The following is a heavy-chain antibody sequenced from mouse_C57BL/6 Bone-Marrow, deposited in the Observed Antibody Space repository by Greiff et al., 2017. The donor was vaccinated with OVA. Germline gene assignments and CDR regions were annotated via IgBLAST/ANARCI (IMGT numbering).Heavy chain of an antibody. V-gene: IGHV3-6*01. Sequence: EVQLVESGPGLVKPSQSLSLTCSVTGYSITSGYYWNWIRQFPGNKLEWMGYISYDGSNNYNPSLKNRISITRDTSKNQFFLKLNSVTTEDTATYYCASQIPDYWGQGTTLTVSS. CDR3: ASQIPDY. CDR2: ISYDGSN. CDR1: GYSITSGYY. J-gene: IGHJ2*01.